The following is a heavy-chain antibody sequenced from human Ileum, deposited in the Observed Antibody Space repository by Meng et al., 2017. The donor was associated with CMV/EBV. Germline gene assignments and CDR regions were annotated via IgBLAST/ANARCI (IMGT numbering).Heavy chain of an antibody. J-gene: IGHJ4*02. CDR3: AREPPFVPADS. CDR1: GVSFSGYY. V-gene: IGHV4-34*02. D-gene: IGHD2-21*01. CDR2: VSHSGVT. Sequence: QVQLQQWGAGLLKPSWTLPLTCAVYGVSFSGYYWSWIRQPPGKGLEWIAEVSHSGVTNYNPSLKSRVTISIDTSKNQFSLHLSSVTAADTAVYYCAREPPFVPADSWGQGTLVTVSS.